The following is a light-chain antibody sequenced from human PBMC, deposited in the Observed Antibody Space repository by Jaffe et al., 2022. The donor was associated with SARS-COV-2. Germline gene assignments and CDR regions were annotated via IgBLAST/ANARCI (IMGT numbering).Light chain of an antibody. V-gene: IGLV2-14*03. J-gene: IGLJ1*01. Sequence: QSALTQPASVSGSPGQSITISCTGTGSDIGRYDFVSWYQQHPGKAPKLIIYDVNNRPSGVSYRFSGSKSGNTASLTISGLQAEDEAEYYCSSYTSSSTPCVFGPGTKVTVL. CDR1: GSDIGRYDF. CDR2: DVN. CDR3: SSYTSSSTPCV.